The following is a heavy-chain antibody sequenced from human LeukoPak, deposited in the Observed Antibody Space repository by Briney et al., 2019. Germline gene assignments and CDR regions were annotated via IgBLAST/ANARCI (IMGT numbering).Heavy chain of an antibody. J-gene: IGHJ4*02. D-gene: IGHD6-13*01. CDR1: GGSISSGSYF. V-gene: IGHV4-61*02. Sequence: SETLSLTCTVSGGSISSGSYFWTWIRQPAGKGLEWIGRINTSGSTNYNPSLKSRVTISVDTSKNQFSLKLSSVTAADTAVFYCAREGYTSSWYSGYYYFDYWGQGTLVTVPS. CDR2: INTSGST. CDR3: AREGYTSSWYSGYYYFDY.